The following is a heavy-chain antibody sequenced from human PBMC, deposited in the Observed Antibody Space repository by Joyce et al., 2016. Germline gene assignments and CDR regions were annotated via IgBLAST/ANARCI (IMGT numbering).Heavy chain of an antibody. V-gene: IGHV2-70*15. D-gene: IGHD3-10*01. J-gene: IGHJ3*02. CDR1: GFSLNTLGMC. Sequence: QVTLRESGPALVKPTQTLTLTCTFSGFSLNTLGMCVSWIRQPPGKALEWLARIDWDDDEDYNIPLKTRLTISKDTSKNEVFLTMTNMDPMDTATYYCARTQGGGSTRKGDGFDIWGQGTVVIVSS. CDR3: ARTQGGGSTRKGDGFDI. CDR2: IDWDDDE.